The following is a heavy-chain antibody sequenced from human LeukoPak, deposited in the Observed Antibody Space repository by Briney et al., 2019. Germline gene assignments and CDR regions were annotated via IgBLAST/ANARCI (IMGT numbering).Heavy chain of an antibody. CDR3: ARDGDYYDSSGYSHFDY. V-gene: IGHV3-33*01. J-gene: IGHJ4*02. D-gene: IGHD3-22*01. CDR1: GFTFSSYG. CDR2: IWYDGSNK. Sequence: SGGSLRLSCAASGFTFSSYGMHWVRQAPGKGLEWVAVIWYDGSNKYYADSVKGRFTISRDNSKNTLYLQMNSLRAEDTAVYYCARDGDYYDSSGYSHFDYWGQGTLVTVSP.